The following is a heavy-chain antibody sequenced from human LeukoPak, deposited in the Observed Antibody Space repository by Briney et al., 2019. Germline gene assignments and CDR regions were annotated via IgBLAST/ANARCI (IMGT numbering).Heavy chain of an antibody. V-gene: IGHV3-7*03. D-gene: IGHD5-12*01. CDR2: IDQDANYK. CDR1: GLTFRHSW. Sequence: GGSLRLSGVASGLTFRHSWMHWVRQAPGKGLEGLANIDQDANYKDYVDSVKGRFTSARDTAKNSLYLQRNSLRDEDTSVYYCASDRGFTSFDYWGQGILVTVSS. J-gene: IGHJ4*02. CDR3: ASDRGFTSFDY.